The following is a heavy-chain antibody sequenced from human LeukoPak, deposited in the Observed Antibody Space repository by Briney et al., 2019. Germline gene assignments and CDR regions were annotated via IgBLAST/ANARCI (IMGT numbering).Heavy chain of an antibody. CDR2: IYYSGST. Sequence: SETLSLTCTVSGGSISSSSYYWGWIRQPPGKGLEWIGSIYYSGSTYYNPSLKSRVTISVDTSKNQFSLKLSSVTAADTAVYYCARDRDYYGSGTDFDYWGQGTLVTVSS. V-gene: IGHV4-39*07. D-gene: IGHD3-10*01. J-gene: IGHJ4*02. CDR3: ARDRDYYGSGTDFDY. CDR1: GGSISSSSYY.